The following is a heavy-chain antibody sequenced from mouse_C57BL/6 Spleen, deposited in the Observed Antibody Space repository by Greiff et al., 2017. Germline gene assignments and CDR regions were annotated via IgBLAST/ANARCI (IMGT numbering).Heavy chain of an antibody. CDR1: GFSLSTFGMG. Sequence: QVTLKVSGPGILQPSQTLSLTCSFSGFSLSTFGMGVGWIRQPSGKGLEWLAHIWWDDDKYYNPALKGRLTISKDTSKNQVFLKIANVDTADTATYYCARIAYYGSSYSAWFAYWGQGTLVTVSA. V-gene: IGHV8-8*01. CDR3: ARIAYYGSSYSAWFAY. J-gene: IGHJ3*01. D-gene: IGHD1-1*01. CDR2: IWWDDDK.